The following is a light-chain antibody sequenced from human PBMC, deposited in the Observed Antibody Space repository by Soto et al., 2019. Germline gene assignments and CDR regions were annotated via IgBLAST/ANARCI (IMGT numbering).Light chain of an antibody. V-gene: IGKV3-15*01. CDR1: QSVNNN. J-gene: IGKJ5*01. Sequence: EFVLTQSPATLSVSPGERATLSCRASQSVNNNLAWYQQKLGQAPRVLIYGASTRATGIPARFTGSGSGTEFILTITSLQSEDSAVYFCQQYTGPPTTFGQGARLEIK. CDR3: QQYTGPPTT. CDR2: GAS.